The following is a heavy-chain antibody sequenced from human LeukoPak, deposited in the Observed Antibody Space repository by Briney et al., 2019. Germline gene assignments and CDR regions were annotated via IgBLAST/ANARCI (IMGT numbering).Heavy chain of an antibody. CDR2: ISYDGSNK. CDR3: AKEQSSGWVDY. J-gene: IGHJ4*02. CDR1: GFTFRSFG. D-gene: IGHD6-19*01. V-gene: IGHV3-30*18. Sequence: GGSLRLSCAASGFTFRSFGMHWVRQAPGKGLEWVAVISYDGSNKYYADSVKGRFTISRDNSKNTLYLQMNSLRAEDTAVYYCAKEQSSGWVDYWGREPWSPSPQ.